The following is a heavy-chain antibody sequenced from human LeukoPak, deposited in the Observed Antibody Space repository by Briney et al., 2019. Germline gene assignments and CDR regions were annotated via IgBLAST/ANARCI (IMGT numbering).Heavy chain of an antibody. CDR1: GGTFSSYA. CDR2: IIPIFGTA. D-gene: IGHD1-26*01. J-gene: IGHJ5*02. V-gene: IGHV1-69*05. Sequence: SVKVSCKASGGTFSSYAISWVRQAPGQGLEWIGGIIPIFGTANYAQKFQGRVTITTDVSTSTAYMELSSLRSEDTAVYYCARDGLYSGSYNWFDPWGQGTLVTVSS. CDR3: ARDGLYSGSYNWFDP.